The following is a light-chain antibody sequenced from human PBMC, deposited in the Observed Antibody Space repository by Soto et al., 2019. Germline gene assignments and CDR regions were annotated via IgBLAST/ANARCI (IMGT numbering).Light chain of an antibody. Sequence: DIVMTQSPDSLAVSLGERATINCKSSQSGLYSSNNKNYLAWYQQKPGQPPKLLIYWASTRESGVPDRFSGSGSGTEFTLTISSLQAEDVAVYYCQQYYSTPWTFGQGTKVEIK. CDR2: WAS. CDR3: QQYYSTPWT. CDR1: QSGLYSSNNKNY. V-gene: IGKV4-1*01. J-gene: IGKJ1*01.